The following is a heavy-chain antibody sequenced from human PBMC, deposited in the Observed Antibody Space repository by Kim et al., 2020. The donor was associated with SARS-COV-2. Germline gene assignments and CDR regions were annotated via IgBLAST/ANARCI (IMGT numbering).Heavy chain of an antibody. Sequence: GGSLRLSCAASGFTFSSYGMHWVRQAPGKGLEWVAVIWYDGSNKYYADSVKGRFTISRDNSKNTLYLQMNSLRAEDTAVYYCAKDLSALYVWWSYSGMDVWGQGTTVTVSS. J-gene: IGHJ6*02. CDR2: IWYDGSNK. CDR3: AKDLSALYVWWSYSGMDV. V-gene: IGHV3-33*06. D-gene: IGHD3-16*01. CDR1: GFTFSSYG.